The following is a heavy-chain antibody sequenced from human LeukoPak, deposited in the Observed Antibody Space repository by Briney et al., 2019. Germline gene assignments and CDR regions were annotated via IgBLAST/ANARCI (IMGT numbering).Heavy chain of an antibody. J-gene: IGHJ6*02. CDR2: IYYSGST. CDR3: ARNGARYYYGMDV. D-gene: IGHD2-8*01. V-gene: IGHV4-61*08. Sequence: SQTLSLTCAVSGGSISSGGYSWSWIRQPPGKGLEWIGYIYYSGSTNYNPSLKSRVTISVDTSKNQFSLKLSSVTAADTAVYYCARNGARYYYGMDVWGQGTTVAVSS. CDR1: GGSISSGGYS.